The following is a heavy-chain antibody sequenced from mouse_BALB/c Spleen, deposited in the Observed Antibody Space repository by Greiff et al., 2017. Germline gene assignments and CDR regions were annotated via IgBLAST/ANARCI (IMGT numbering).Heavy chain of an antibody. CDR1: GFTFSDYY. V-gene: IGHV5-4*02. CDR2: ISDGGSYT. D-gene: IGHD1-2*01. J-gene: IGHJ4*01. Sequence: EVQLVESGGGLVKPGGSLKLSCAASGFTFSDYYMYWVRQTPEKRLEWVATISDGGSYTYYPDSVKGRFTISRDNAKNNLYLQMSSLKSENTAMYYCARDVGYGSYAMDYWGQGTSVTVSS. CDR3: ARDVGYGSYAMDY.